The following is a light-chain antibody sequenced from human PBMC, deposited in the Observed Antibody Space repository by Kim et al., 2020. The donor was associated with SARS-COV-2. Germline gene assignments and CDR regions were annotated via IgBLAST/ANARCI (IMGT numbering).Light chain of an antibody. J-gene: IGKJ2*01. V-gene: IGKV3-15*01. CDR1: ENIRTA. CDR2: TAS. CDR3: QQYDNWPYT. Sequence: EIVMTQSPATLSLSPGERATFSCRARENIRTALAWYQQKPGQAPRLLIYTASTRATSVPARFSGSGFGTEFTLTISSLQSEDFAVYYCQQYDNWPYTFGQGTKLEI.